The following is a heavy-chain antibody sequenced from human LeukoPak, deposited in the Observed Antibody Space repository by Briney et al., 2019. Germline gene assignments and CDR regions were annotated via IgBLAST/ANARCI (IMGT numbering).Heavy chain of an antibody. J-gene: IGHJ3*02. CDR2: INSDGIIT. CDR3: ARKVRVGNGDNAFFDI. Sequence: GGTLRLSCAASGFPLSSYWMHWVRKGPGKGQVLVSRINSDGIITSYADSAKNRFTISRDNAKNTLYLQMNSLRSEDTAVYYCARKVRVGNGDNAFFDIWGQGTMVTVSS. V-gene: IGHV3-74*01. D-gene: IGHD4-17*01. CDR1: GFPLSSYW.